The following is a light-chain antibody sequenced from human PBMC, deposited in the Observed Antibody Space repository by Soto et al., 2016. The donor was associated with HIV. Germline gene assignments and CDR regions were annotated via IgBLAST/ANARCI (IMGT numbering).Light chain of an antibody. V-gene: IGLV3-19*01. CDR2: GKN. CDR3: NSRDSSDNHNYV. CDR1: SLRRYY. Sequence: SSELTQDPAVSVALGQTVRITCQGDSLRRYYASWYQQKPGQAPVLVIYGKNNRPSGIPDRFSGPSSVNTASLTITATQAEDEADYYCNSRDSSDNHNYVFGTGTKVTVL. J-gene: IGLJ1*01.